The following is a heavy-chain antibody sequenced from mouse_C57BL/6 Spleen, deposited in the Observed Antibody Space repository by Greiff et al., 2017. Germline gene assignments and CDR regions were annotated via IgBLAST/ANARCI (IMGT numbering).Heavy chain of an antibody. CDR3: APYDGYPY. J-gene: IGHJ2*01. CDR2: IYPGDGDT. Sequence: VQLQESGPELVKPGASVKISCKASGYAFSSSWMNWVKQRPGKGLEWIGRIYPGDGDTNYNGKFKGKATLTADKSSSTAYMQLSSLTSEDSAVYFCAPYDGYPYWGQGTTLTVSS. CDR1: GYAFSSSW. D-gene: IGHD2-3*01. V-gene: IGHV1-82*01.